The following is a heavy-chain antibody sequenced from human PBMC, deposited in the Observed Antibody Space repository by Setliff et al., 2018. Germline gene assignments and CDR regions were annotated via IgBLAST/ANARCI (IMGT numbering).Heavy chain of an antibody. CDR2: ISASGTTT. V-gene: IGHV3-23*01. Sequence: GGSLRLSCAASGFTFNVYAMSWVRQAPGKGPEWVSAISASGTTTYYADSVKGRFTLSRDNAKNSLYLQMNSLRVEDTAVYYCSRSNSGKHDYWGQGTLVTVSS. D-gene: IGHD1-1*01. CDR1: GFTFNVYA. CDR3: SRSNSGKHDY. J-gene: IGHJ4*02.